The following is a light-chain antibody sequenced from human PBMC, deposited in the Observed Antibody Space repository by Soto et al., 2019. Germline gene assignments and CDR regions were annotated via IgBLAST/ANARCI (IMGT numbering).Light chain of an antibody. V-gene: IGLV1-40*01. CDR2: DNN. J-gene: IGLJ1*01. Sequence: QSVLTQPPSVSGAPGQRVIISCTGSSSNIGAGYDVHWSQQLPGTAPRLLFYDNNKRPSGVPARFSVSKSDTSASLAITGLQPEDEADYYCQSYDSSLSGSYVFGTGTKVTVL. CDR1: SSNIGAGYD. CDR3: QSYDSSLSGSYV.